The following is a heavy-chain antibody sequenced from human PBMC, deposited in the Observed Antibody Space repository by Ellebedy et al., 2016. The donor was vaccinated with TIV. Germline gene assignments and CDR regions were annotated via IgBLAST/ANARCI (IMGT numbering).Heavy chain of an antibody. CDR1: GFTFDDYG. D-gene: IGHD3-3*01. J-gene: IGHJ4*02. V-gene: IGHV3-20*04. CDR3: AREGEWLSSYYFDY. CDR2: INWNGGST. Sequence: GESLKISCAASGFTFDDYGMSWVRQAPGKGLEWVSGINWNGGSTGYADSVKGRFTISRDNAKNSLYLQMNSLRAEDTDLYYCAREGEWLSSYYFDYWGQGTLVTVSS.